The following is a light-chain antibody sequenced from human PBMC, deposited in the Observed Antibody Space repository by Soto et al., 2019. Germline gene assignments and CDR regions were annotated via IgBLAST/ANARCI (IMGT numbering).Light chain of an antibody. CDR1: QSVSIY. Sequence: EIVLTQSPATLSLSPGERATLSCRASQSVSIYLAWYQQKPGQAPRLLIYDASNRATGIPARFSGSVSGTDLTLTISSLEPEDFAVYYCQQRSNWPSTFGQGTKLEIK. CDR2: DAS. J-gene: IGKJ2*01. V-gene: IGKV3-11*01. CDR3: QQRSNWPST.